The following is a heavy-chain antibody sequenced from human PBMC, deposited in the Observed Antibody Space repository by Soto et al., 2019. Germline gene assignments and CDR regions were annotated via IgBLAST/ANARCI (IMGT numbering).Heavy chain of an antibody. D-gene: IGHD2-15*01. CDR3: ARGRYCLTGRCFPNWFDS. Sequence: SETLSLTCSVSGDSVSTVDYFWAWIRQPPGQALEYIGYIYKSATTYYNPSFESRVAISLDTSKSQFSLNVTSVTAADTAVYFCARGRYCLTGRCFPNWFDSWGQGTLVTVSS. CDR1: GDSVSTVDYF. J-gene: IGHJ5*01. CDR2: IYKSATT. V-gene: IGHV4-30-4*01.